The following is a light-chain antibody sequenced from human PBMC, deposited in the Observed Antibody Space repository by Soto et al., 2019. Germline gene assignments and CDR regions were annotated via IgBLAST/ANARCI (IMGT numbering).Light chain of an antibody. CDR1: SSDVGGYNY. CDR3: CSYAGSYTYV. J-gene: IGLJ1*01. CDR2: AVN. Sequence: QSALTQPRSVSGSPGQSVTISCTGTSSDVGGYNYVSWYQQHPGKAPKLMIYAVNARPSGVPDRFSGSKSGNTASLTISGFQAEDDADYYCCSYAGSYTYVFGTGTKLTVL. V-gene: IGLV2-11*01.